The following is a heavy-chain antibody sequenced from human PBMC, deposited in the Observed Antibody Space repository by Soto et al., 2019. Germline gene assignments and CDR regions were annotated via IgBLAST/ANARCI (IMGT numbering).Heavy chain of an antibody. D-gene: IGHD5-18*01. CDR1: RFTFSSHS. CDR2: ISGSGATK. Sequence: PGWSPRLSCAASRFTFSSHSITCVPQAPGKGLEWVSYISGSGATKYYADSVKGRFTISRDNARNSLYLQMSSLSDEDTAVYYCARAIRGFSYVVDYWGQGTLVTVSS. J-gene: IGHJ4*02. V-gene: IGHV3-48*02. CDR3: ARAIRGFSYVVDY.